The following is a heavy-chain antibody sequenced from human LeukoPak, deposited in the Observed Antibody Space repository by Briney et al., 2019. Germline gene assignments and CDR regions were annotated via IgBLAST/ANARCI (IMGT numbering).Heavy chain of an antibody. J-gene: IGHJ4*02. CDR1: GGSISSSSYY. Sequence: PSETLSLTCTVSGGSISSSSYYWGWIRQPPGKGLEWIGSIYYSGSTYYNPSLKSRVTISVDTSKNQFSLKLSSVTAADTAVYYCARDRRLGREFDYWGQGTLVTVSS. CDR3: ARDRRLGREFDY. CDR2: IYYSGST. V-gene: IGHV4-39*07. D-gene: IGHD1-26*01.